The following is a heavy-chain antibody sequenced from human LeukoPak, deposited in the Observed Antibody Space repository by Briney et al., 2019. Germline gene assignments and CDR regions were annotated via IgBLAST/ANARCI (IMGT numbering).Heavy chain of an antibody. CDR3: ARVPLSALRYFDWLFDY. D-gene: IGHD3-9*01. CDR1: GFTFSSYS. J-gene: IGHJ4*02. Sequence: PGGSLRLSCAASGFTFSSYSMNWVRQAPGKGLEWISYISSGSRTIFYGDSVKGRFTVSRDNAKNSLYLQMNSLRAEDTAVYYCARVPLSALRYFDWLFDYWGQGTLVTVSS. V-gene: IGHV3-48*01. CDR2: ISSGSRTI.